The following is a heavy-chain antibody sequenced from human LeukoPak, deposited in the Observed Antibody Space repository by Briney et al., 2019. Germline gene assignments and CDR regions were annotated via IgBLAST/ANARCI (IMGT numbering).Heavy chain of an antibody. CDR2: IWYDGSNK. CDR1: GFTFSGYG. V-gene: IGHV3-33*01. Sequence: GGSLRLSCAASGFTFSGYGMHWVRQAPGKGLEWVAVIWYDGSNKYYADSVKGRFTISRDNSKNTLYLQMNSLRAEDTAVYYCARDIMAIPDGSRFPYWYYGMDVWGQGTTVTVSS. CDR3: ARDIMAIPDGSRFPYWYYGMDV. D-gene: IGHD1-14*01. J-gene: IGHJ6*02.